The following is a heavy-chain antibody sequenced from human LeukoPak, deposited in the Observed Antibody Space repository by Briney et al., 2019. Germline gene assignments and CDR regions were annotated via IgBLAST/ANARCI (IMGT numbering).Heavy chain of an antibody. Sequence: PGGSLRLSCAASGFTFSDYYMSWIRQAPGKGLEWVSYITSSDSTTYYADSVKGRFTISRDNAKNSLYLQMNSLRAEDTAVYYCARDGSRYCSSTSCYSVYYYYGMDVWGQGTTVTVSS. J-gene: IGHJ6*02. CDR2: ITSSDSTT. D-gene: IGHD2-2*01. CDR1: GFTFSDYY. V-gene: IGHV3-11*01. CDR3: ARDGSRYCSSTSCYSVYYYYGMDV.